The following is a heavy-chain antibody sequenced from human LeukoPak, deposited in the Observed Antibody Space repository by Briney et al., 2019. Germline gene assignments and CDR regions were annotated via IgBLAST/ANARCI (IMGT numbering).Heavy chain of an antibody. D-gene: IGHD1-1*01. Sequence: GGSLRLSCAASGFTFSSYGMHWVRQAPGKGLEWVAVISYDGSNKYYADSVKGRFTISRDNSKNTLYLQMNSLRAEDTAVYYCAKDHLKTGAFDYWGQGTLVTVSS. J-gene: IGHJ4*02. CDR2: ISYDGSNK. CDR3: AKDHLKTGAFDY. CDR1: GFTFSSYG. V-gene: IGHV3-30*18.